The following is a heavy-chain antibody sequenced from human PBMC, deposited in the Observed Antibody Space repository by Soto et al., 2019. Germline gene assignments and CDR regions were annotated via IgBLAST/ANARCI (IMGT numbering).Heavy chain of an antibody. CDR1: GGSISSYY. Sequence: QVQLQESGPGLVKPSETLSLTCTVSGGSISSYYWCWIRQSPGKGLEWIGYIHYSGSTKSNPSLKRRVTRSVDTSRNQVSLKLSSVTAADSAVYFCARARYQLLHPYYYGMDVWGQGTTVTVSS. CDR3: ARARYQLLHPYYYGMDV. V-gene: IGHV4-59*01. CDR2: IHYSGST. D-gene: IGHD2-2*01. J-gene: IGHJ6*02.